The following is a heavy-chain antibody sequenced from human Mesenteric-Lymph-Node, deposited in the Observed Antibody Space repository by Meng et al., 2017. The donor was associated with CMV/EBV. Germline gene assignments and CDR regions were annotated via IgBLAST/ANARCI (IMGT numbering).Heavy chain of an antibody. CDR1: GVSIGDYA. Sequence: SLKISCAASGVSIGDYAMHWVRQAPGKGLEWVSTISWNSGTLGYADSVKGRFTISRDSAKNSLYLQMNSLRVEDTALYYCAKERERWGFCSSTSYYSSPFDSWGQGSLVTVSS. D-gene: IGHD2-2*02. J-gene: IGHJ4*02. CDR2: ISWNSGTL. CDR3: AKERERWGFCSSTSYYSSPFDS. V-gene: IGHV3-9*01.